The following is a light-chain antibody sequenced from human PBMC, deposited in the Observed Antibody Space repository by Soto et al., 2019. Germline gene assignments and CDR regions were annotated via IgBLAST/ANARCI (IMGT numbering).Light chain of an antibody. CDR3: QQYGSSPRT. CDR1: QSVTTN. V-gene: IGKV3-20*01. CDR2: GAF. J-gene: IGKJ1*01. Sequence: EIVMTQSPATLSVSPGERATFSCRASQSVTTNLAWYQQTPGQAPRLLIYGAFNRAGGVPDRFSGSGSGTDFTLTISRLEPEDFAVYYCQQYGSSPRTLGQGTKVDIK.